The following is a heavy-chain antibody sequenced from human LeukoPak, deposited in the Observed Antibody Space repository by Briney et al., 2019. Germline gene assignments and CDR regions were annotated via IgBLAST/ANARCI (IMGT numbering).Heavy chain of an antibody. CDR1: GFTFSHYA. CDR3: AREGSSGWIYYYYGMDV. CDR2: ISYHGIDK. Sequence: GGSLRLSCAASGFTFSHYAMHWVRQAPGKGLEWVAVISYHGIDKYYADSVKGRFTISRDNSKNALYLQMNSLRAEDTAVYYCAREGSSGWIYYYYGMDVWGQGTTVTVSS. V-gene: IGHV3-30-3*01. D-gene: IGHD6-19*01. J-gene: IGHJ6*02.